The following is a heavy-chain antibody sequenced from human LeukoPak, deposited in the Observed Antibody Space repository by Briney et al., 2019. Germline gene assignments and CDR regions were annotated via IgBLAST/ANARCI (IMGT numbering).Heavy chain of an antibody. V-gene: IGHV1-46*02. CDR3: ARGADQEFDF. CDR1: GRTFNNHF. CDR2: INPRDGTT. J-gene: IGHJ4*02. Sequence: AAVKVSCKSSGRTFNNHFIHWVRQAPGQGLEWMGMINPRDGTTRTTQNFQGRVTMTRDTSTSTLYMDLSSLRSEDTATYFCARGADQEFDFWGQGTLVTVSS.